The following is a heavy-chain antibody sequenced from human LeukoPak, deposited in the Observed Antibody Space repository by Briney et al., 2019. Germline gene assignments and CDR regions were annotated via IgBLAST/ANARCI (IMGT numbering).Heavy chain of an antibody. V-gene: IGHV4-34*01. CDR1: GGSFSGYY. CDR2: INYSGNT. J-gene: IGHJ4*02. D-gene: IGHD3-10*01. CDR3: ARGGDYYGSGIPFDF. Sequence: PSETLSLTCAVYGGSFSGYYWTWIRQPPGKGLEWIGEINYSGNTNYNSSLKSRVTTSIETSKNQLSLNLNSVTAADTAVYYCARGGDYYGSGIPFDFWGQGTLVTVSS.